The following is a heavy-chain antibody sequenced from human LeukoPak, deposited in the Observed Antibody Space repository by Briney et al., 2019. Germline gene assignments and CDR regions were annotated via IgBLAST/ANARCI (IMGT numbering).Heavy chain of an antibody. J-gene: IGHJ6*02. CDR3: AKDRYPYEDTAMVFYGMDV. V-gene: IGHV3-30*04. D-gene: IGHD5-18*01. Sequence: GGSLRLSCAASGFTFSSYAMHWVRQAPGKGLEWVAVISYDGSNKYYADSVKGRFTISRDNSKNTLYLQMNSLRAEDTAVYYCAKDRYPYEDTAMVFYGMDVWGQGTTVTVSS. CDR2: ISYDGSNK. CDR1: GFTFSSYA.